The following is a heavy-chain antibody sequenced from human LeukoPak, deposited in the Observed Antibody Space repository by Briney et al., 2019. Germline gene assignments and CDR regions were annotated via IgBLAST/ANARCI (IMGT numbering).Heavy chain of an antibody. Sequence: GGSLRLSCAASGFTFSNFGMHWVRQAPAKGVEGVALIWYDGSNKYYADSVKGRFTISRDNSKNTLYLQMNSLRTEDTAVYYCAKGYYYDSSAYYQHFDYWGQGTLVTVSS. J-gene: IGHJ4*02. CDR2: IWYDGSNK. V-gene: IGHV3-30*02. CDR3: AKGYYYDSSAYYQHFDY. CDR1: GFTFSNFG. D-gene: IGHD3-22*01.